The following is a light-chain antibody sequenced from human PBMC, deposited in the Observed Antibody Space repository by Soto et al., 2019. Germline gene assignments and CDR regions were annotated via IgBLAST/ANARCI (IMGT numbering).Light chain of an antibody. CDR3: QQYNNWPRA. CDR2: GAS. Sequence: EIVMPQSPATLSVAPGERATLSCRASQSVSSNLAWYQQKPGQAPRLLIYGASTRATCIPARFSGSRSGTEVTLTSGSRQAEDFAVYYCQQYNNWPRALGQGNKVETK. V-gene: IGKV3-15*01. J-gene: IGKJ1*01. CDR1: QSVSSN.